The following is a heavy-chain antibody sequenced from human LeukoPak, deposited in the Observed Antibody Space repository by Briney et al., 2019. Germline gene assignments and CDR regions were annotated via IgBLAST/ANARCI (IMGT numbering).Heavy chain of an antibody. D-gene: IGHD6-19*01. J-gene: IGHJ4*02. CDR3: ARHRGAVALYFEN. V-gene: IGHV4-59*08. CDR1: GDSISSYY. CDR2: VGYSGSA. Sequence: SETLSLTCTVSGDSISSYYWSWIRQPPGKGLEWIGYVGYSGSANYSPSLKSRVTISVDTSKNQFSLKLTSVTAADTAVYYCARHRGAVALYFENWGQGALVTVSS.